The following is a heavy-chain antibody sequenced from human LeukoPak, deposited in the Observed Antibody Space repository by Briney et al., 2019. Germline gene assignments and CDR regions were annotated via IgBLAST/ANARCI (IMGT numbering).Heavy chain of an antibody. D-gene: IGHD6-13*01. CDR2: IYYSGST. V-gene: IGHV4-39*01. Sequence: PSETLSLTCTVSGGSISSSSYYWGWIRQPPGKGLEWIGSIYYSGSTNYNPSLKSRVTISVDTSKNQFSLKLSSVTAADTAVYYCARHEERQQLAFDYWGQGTLVTVSS. J-gene: IGHJ4*02. CDR3: ARHEERQQLAFDY. CDR1: GGSISSSSYY.